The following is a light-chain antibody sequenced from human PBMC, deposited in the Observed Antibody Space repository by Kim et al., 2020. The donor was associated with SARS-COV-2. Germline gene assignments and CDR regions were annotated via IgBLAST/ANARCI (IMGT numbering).Light chain of an antibody. CDR3: QQYGTSPYT. V-gene: IGKV3-20*01. J-gene: IGKJ2*01. CDR1: QSVSSNY. Sequence: LSPGERATLSCRASQSVSSNYLAWYQQKPGQAPRLIISGASSRATGIPDRFSGSGSGPDFTLTITRLEPEDFALYYCQQYGTSPYTFGQGTKLEI. CDR2: GAS.